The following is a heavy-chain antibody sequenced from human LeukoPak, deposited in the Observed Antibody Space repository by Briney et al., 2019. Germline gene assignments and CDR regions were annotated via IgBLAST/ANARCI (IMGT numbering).Heavy chain of an antibody. CDR1: GFTFSSYW. Sequence: GGSLRLSCAASGFTFSSYWMHWVRQAPGKGLVWVSRINSDGSSTSYADSVKGRFTISRDNAKNTLYLQMNSLRAEDTAVYYCAREHGGEDYYYFYGIDVWGQGTTVTVSS. D-gene: IGHD3-16*01. CDR2: INSDGSST. V-gene: IGHV3-74*01. CDR3: AREHGGEDYYYFYGIDV. J-gene: IGHJ6*02.